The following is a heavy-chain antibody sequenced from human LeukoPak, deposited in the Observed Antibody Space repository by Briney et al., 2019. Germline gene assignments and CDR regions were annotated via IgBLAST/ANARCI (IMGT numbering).Heavy chain of an antibody. CDR3: AKDLTYCGGDCRDY. CDR1: GFTFSSYG. CDR2: ISYDGSNK. Sequence: GGSLRLSCAASGFTFSSYGMHWVRQAPGKGLEWVAVISYDGSNKYYADSVKGRFTISRGNSKNTLYLQMNSLRAEDTAVYYCAKDLTYCGGDCRDYWGQGTLVTVSS. D-gene: IGHD2-21*02. V-gene: IGHV3-30*18. J-gene: IGHJ4*02.